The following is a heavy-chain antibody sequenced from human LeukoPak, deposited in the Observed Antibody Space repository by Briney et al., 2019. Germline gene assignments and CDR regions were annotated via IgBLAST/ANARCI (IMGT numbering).Heavy chain of an antibody. CDR2: ISSSGSTI. CDR3: ARGGDLYYFDY. CDR1: GFTFSDYY. Sequence: PGGSLRLSCAVSGFTFSDYYMSWIRQTPGKGLEWVSYISSSGSTIYYADSVKGRFSVSRDNAKNSVYVHLNSLRDEDTAVYYCARGGDLYYFDYWGQGTLVTVSS. D-gene: IGHD4-17*01. J-gene: IGHJ4*02. V-gene: IGHV3-11*04.